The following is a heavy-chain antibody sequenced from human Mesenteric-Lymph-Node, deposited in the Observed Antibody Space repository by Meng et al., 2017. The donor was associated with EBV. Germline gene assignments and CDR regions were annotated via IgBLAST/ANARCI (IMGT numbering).Heavy chain of an antibody. D-gene: IGHD3-16*01. CDR1: GGTFNNFA. J-gene: IGHJ4*02. V-gene: IGHV1-69*01. CDR2: IMPIYYTP. CDR3: AALESSIITRFKY. Sequence: QVQLVQSGTEVKQPGSSVKVSCKPSGGTFNNFAISWVRQAPGQGLEWMGGIMPIYYTPNYAQKFQGRITITADELTSTAYMELSSLRSDDTAVYYCAALESSIITRFKYWGQGTLVTVSS.